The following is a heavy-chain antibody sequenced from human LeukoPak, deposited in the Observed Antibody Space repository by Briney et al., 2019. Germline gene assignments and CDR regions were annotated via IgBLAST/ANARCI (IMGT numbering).Heavy chain of an antibody. CDR1: GFTFDDYA. D-gene: IGHD6-13*01. V-gene: IGHV3-9*01. CDR2: ISWNSGSI. Sequence: GGSLRLSCAASGFTFDDYAMHWVRQAPGKGLEWVSGISWNSGSIGYADSVKGRFTISRGNAKNSLSLQMNSLRAEDTAVYYCAREGGIAAEYPVDYWGQGTLVTVSS. CDR3: AREGGIAAEYPVDY. J-gene: IGHJ4*02.